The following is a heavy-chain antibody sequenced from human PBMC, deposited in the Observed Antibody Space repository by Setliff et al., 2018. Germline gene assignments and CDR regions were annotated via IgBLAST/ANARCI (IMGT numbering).Heavy chain of an antibody. CDR2: IKKDGSIK. CDR1: GFTLRSYW. D-gene: IGHD4-17*01. CDR3: SRDLQGSGDYVVDY. Sequence: PGGSLRLSCAASGFTLRSYWMSWVRQAPGKGLEWVANIKKDGSIKYYLDSVRGRFTISRDNAENSLTLQMNSLRAEDTAVYYCSRDLQGSGDYVVDYWGQGTLVTVSS. J-gene: IGHJ4*02. V-gene: IGHV3-7*01.